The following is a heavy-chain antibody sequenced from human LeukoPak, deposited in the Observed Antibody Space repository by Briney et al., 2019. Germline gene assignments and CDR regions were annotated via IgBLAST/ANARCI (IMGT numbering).Heavy chain of an antibody. D-gene: IGHD1-26*01. CDR1: GFTFSDYY. J-gene: IGHJ6*03. Sequence: GGSLRLSCAASGFTFSDYYMSWIRQAPGKGLEWVSYISSSGSTIYYADSVKGRFTISRDNAKNSLYLQMNSLRAEDTAVYYCARAPGGSPRYYYYMDVWGKGTTVTVSS. V-gene: IGHV3-11*01. CDR3: ARAPGGSPRYYYYMDV. CDR2: ISSSGSTI.